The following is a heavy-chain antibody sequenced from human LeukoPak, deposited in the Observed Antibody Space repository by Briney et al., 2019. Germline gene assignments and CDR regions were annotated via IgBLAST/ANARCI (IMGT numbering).Heavy chain of an antibody. CDR1: GGTFSSYA. V-gene: IGHV1-69*13. J-gene: IGHJ4*02. CDR2: IIPIFGTA. Sequence: SVKVSCKASGGTFSSYAISWVRQAPGQGLEWMGGIIPIFGTANYAQKFQGRVTITADESTSTAYMELSSLRSEGTAVYYCARVQYYYDSREFDYWGQGTLVTVSS. D-gene: IGHD3-22*01. CDR3: ARVQYYYDSREFDY.